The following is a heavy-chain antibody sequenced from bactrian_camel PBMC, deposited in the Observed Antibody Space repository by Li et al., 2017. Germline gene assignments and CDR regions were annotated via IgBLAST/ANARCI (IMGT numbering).Heavy chain of an antibody. CDR1: GYRSGATC. V-gene: IGHV3S6*01. J-gene: IGHJ7*01. CDR2: IWNGGSGT. D-gene: IGHD7*01. Sequence: HVQLVESGGGLVQPGGSLRLSCRASGYRSGATCVAWFRQAPGEERKGVAHIWNGGSGTDYAASVKGRFTISAHNAQKTLYLQMNSLKPEDTAVYFCAADPSGDTWSFGMDYWGKGTQVTVS.